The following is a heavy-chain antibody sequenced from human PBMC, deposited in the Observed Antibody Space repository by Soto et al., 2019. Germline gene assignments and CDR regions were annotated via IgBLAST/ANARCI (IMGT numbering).Heavy chain of an antibody. CDR1: GFTFSSYA. Sequence: GGSLRLSCAASGFTFSSYAMHWVRQAPGKGLEWVAVISYDGSNKYYADSVKGRFTISRDNSKNTLYLQMNSLRAEDTAVYYCARVIQLELPPSYYYYYYGMDVWGQGTTVTVSS. J-gene: IGHJ6*02. D-gene: IGHD1-7*01. V-gene: IGHV3-30-3*01. CDR2: ISYDGSNK. CDR3: ARVIQLELPPSYYYYYYGMDV.